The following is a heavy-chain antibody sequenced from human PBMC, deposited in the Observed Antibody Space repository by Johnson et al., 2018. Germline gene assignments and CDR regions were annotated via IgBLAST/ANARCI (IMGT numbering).Heavy chain of an antibody. V-gene: IGHV3-33*01. Sequence: QVQLVQSGGGVVQPGRSLRLSCAASGFTFSSYGMHWVRQAPGKGLEWVAVIWYDGSNKYYADSVKGRFTISRDNSKNTRYLQVNSLRAEDTAVYYCARLEYDATGYFQHWGQGTLVTVSS. CDR2: IWYDGSNK. J-gene: IGHJ1*01. CDR1: GFTFSSYG. D-gene: IGHD3-3*01. CDR3: ARLEYDATGYFQH.